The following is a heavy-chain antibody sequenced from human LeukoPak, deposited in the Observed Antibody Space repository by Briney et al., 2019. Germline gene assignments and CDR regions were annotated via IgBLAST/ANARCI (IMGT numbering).Heavy chain of an antibody. CDR3: ARYLGRAAARSSGY. V-gene: IGHV3-21*01. CDR2: ISSSSSYI. Sequence: SGGSLRLSCVASGYTFSSYSMNWVRQAPGKGLEWVSSISSSSSYIYYADSVKGRFTISRDNAKNSLYLQMNSLRAEDTAVYYCARYLGRAAARSSGYWGQGTMVTLCS. D-gene: IGHD6-13*01. J-gene: IGHJ4*02. CDR1: GYTFSSYS.